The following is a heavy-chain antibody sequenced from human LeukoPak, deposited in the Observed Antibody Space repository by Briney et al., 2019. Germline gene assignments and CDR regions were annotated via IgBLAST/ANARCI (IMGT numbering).Heavy chain of an antibody. CDR2: ISGSGGST. CDR3: AKMPVSYSSGWTNFDY. V-gene: IGHV3-23*01. D-gene: IGHD6-19*01. CDR1: GFTFSSCA. Sequence: PGGSLRLSCAASGFTFSSCAMTWVRQAPGKGLEWVSGISGSGGSTYYADSVKGRFTISRDNSKNTLYLQMNSLRAEDTAVYYCAKMPVSYSSGWTNFDYWGQGTLVTVSS. J-gene: IGHJ4*02.